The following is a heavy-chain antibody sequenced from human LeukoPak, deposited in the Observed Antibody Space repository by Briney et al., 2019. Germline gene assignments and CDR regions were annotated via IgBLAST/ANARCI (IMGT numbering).Heavy chain of an antibody. Sequence: GGSLRLSCVDSGFTFSSYWMSWVRQAPGKGLEWVANMKQDGREKYYVDSVKGRFTISRDNGKNSLYLQMNSLRVEDTAVYFCARGAGVFDYWGQGTLATVSS. CDR1: GFTFSSYW. CDR3: ARGAGVFDY. D-gene: IGHD3-10*01. CDR2: MKQDGREK. J-gene: IGHJ4*02. V-gene: IGHV3-7*01.